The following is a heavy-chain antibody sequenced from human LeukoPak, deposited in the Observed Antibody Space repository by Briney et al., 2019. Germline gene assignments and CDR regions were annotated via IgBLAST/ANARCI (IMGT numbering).Heavy chain of an antibody. CDR1: GGSISSYY. CDR3: AREGGPYRPLDY. J-gene: IGHJ4*02. Sequence: SETLSLTCTVSGGSISSYYWTWIRQPPGKGLEWIGFIYNTRSTNYNPSLKSRVTISFDTSKNQFSLKLNSVTAADTAVYYCAREGGPYRPLDYSGQGTLVTVSS. CDR2: IYNTRST. V-gene: IGHV4-4*08.